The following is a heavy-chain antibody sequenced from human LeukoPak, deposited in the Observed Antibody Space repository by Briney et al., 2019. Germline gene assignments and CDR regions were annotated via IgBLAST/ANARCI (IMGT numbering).Heavy chain of an antibody. V-gene: IGHV4-59*01. J-gene: IGHJ4*02. D-gene: IGHD6-19*01. CDR1: GGSISSYY. CDR2: IYYSGST. Sequence: SETLSLTCTVSGGSISSYYWNWIRQPPGKGLEWIGYIYYSGSTNYNPSLKSRVSISVDTSKNQFSLKLSSVTAADTAVYYCARAGDSSGWYQWDYFDYWGQGTLVTVSS. CDR3: ARAGDSSGWYQWDYFDY.